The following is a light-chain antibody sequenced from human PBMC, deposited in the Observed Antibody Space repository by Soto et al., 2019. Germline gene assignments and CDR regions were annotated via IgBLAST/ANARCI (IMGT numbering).Light chain of an antibody. V-gene: IGKV3-20*01. CDR2: GAS. CDR1: QSVSSSY. J-gene: IGKJ1*01. CDR3: QQYGSSPPWT. Sequence: EIVLTQSPGTLSLSPGERATLSCRASQSVSSSYLAWYQQTPGQAPRPLIYGASSRATAIPDRFSGSGSGTDFTLTISRLEPEDCAVYYCQQYGSSPPWTSGQGTTVAIK.